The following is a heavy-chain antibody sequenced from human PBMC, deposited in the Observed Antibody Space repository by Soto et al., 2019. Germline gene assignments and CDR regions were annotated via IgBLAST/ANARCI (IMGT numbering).Heavy chain of an antibody. CDR1: GFIFSNFG. D-gene: IGHD6-6*01. CDR3: ARGLRSVLDY. V-gene: IGHV3-33*01. CDR2: ISSDEKIK. J-gene: IGHJ4*02. Sequence: SGGSLRLSCVASGFIFSNFGMHWVRQAPGKGLEWVAVISSDEKIKQYAESVRGRFAISRDNSKNTLYLQMTSLRAEDTAIYYCARGLRSVLDYWGQGTLVTVSS.